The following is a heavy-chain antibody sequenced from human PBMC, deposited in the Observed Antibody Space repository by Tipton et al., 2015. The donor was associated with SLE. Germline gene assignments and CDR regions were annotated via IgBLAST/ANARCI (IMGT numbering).Heavy chain of an antibody. J-gene: IGHJ4*02. CDR1: GGSLNSGGYS. D-gene: IGHD3-10*01. CDR3: ARDTYYAFDY. CDR2: IFHTGST. Sequence: TLSLTCAVSGGSLNSGGYSWSWIRQPPGKGLEWIGDIFHTGSTYYSPSLEGRVTISEDRSKNQFSLTLWSVTAADTAVYYCARDTYYAFDYWGQGRLVTVSS. V-gene: IGHV4-30-2*01.